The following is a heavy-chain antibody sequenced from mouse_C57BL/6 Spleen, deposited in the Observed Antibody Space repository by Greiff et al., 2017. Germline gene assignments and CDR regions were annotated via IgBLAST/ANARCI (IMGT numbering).Heavy chain of an antibody. J-gene: IGHJ3*01. D-gene: IGHD2-4*01. CDR2: INPSNGGT. V-gene: IGHV1-53*01. CDR3: ARAALGLLRREFAY. Sequence: QVQLQQPGTELVKPGASVKLSCKASGYTFTSYWMHWVKQRPGQGLEWIGNINPSNGGTNYNEKFKSKATLTVDKSSSTAYMQLSSLTSEDSAVYYGARAALGLLRREFAYWGQGTLVTVSA. CDR1: GYTFTSYW.